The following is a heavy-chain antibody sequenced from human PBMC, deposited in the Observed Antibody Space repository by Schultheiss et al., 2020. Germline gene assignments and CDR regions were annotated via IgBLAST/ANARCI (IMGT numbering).Heavy chain of an antibody. CDR3: ARAGTQLNYYYYYGMDV. CDR2: INHSGST. Sequence: AETLSLTCAVYGGSFSCYYWSWIRQPPGKGLEWIGEINHSGSTNYNPSLKSRVTISVDTSKNQFSLKLSSVTAADTAVYYCARAGTQLNYYYYYGMDVWGQGTTVTVAS. J-gene: IGHJ6*02. V-gene: IGHV4-34*01. CDR1: GGSFSCYY. D-gene: IGHD5-18*01.